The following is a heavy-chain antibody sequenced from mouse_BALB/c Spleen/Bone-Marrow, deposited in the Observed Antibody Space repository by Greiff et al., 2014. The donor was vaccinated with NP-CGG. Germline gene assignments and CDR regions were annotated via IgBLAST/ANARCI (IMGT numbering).Heavy chain of an antibody. V-gene: IGHV14-3*02. CDR2: IDPANGNT. D-gene: IGHD2-14*01. CDR1: GFNIKDTY. CDR3: AQGYDWAMDY. J-gene: IGHJ4*01. Sequence: VQLQQSGAELVKPGASVKLSCTASGFNIKDTYIHWVKQRPEQGLEWIGRIDPANGNTKYDPKFQGKATITTDTSSNTAYLQLSSLTSEDTAVYYCAQGYDWAMDYWGQGTSVTASS.